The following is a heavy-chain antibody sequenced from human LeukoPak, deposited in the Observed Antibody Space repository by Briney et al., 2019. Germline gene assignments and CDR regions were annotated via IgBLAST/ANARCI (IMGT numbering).Heavy chain of an antibody. CDR1: GDNFNTYW. J-gene: IGHJ4*02. V-gene: IGHV5-51*01. Sequence: GESLKISCKDSGDNFNTYWIAWVRRLPGRGLEWMGVICPDDSDTRYSPSFQGQVTISADKSIRTAYLQWSSLKASDTAMYFCASLDYYGSNRWGQGTLVTVSS. CDR2: ICPDDSDT. D-gene: IGHD3-10*01. CDR3: ASLDYYGSNR.